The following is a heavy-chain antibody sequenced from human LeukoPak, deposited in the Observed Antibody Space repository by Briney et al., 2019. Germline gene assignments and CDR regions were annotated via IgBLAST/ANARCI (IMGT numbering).Heavy chain of an antibody. J-gene: IGHJ6*02. V-gene: IGHV3-48*01. CDR2: ITKTSTSM. CDR1: GFIFSNFR. CDR3: ARVTTVTRTYYYYGMDV. D-gene: IGHD4-4*01. Sequence: PGGSLRLSCVASGFIFSNFRMDWVRQAPGKGLEWISYITKTSTSMYYADSVKGRFTISRDNGKNSLFLQMNSLRAEDTAVYYCARVTTVTRTYYYYGMDVWGQGTTVTVSS.